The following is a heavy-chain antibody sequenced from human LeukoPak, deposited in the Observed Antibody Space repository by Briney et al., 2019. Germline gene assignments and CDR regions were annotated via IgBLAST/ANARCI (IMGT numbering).Heavy chain of an antibody. D-gene: IGHD2-8*01. J-gene: IGHJ2*01. CDR3: ARDVWNWYFDL. Sequence: PSQTLSLTCTVSGGSISSGGYYWSWIRQPPGKGLEWIGYIYHSGSTYYNPSLKSRVTISVDRSKNQFSLKLSSVTAADTAVYYRARDVWNWYFDLWGRGTLVTVSS. V-gene: IGHV4-30-2*01. CDR2: IYHSGST. CDR1: GGSISSGGYY.